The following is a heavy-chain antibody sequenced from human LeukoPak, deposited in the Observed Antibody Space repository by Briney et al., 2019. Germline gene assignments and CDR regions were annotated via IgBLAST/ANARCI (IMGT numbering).Heavy chain of an antibody. CDR3: ARDSVVVVTAIFDY. J-gene: IGHJ4*02. V-gene: IGHV3-7*01. CDR1: GFTFRNYW. D-gene: IGHD2-21*02. CDR2: TKPDGSAE. Sequence: GGSLRLSCAASGFTFRNYWMGWVRQAPGKGLEWVANTKPDGSAEYYADSVRGRFTTSRDNANNFLYLQMNRLRAEDTAVYYCARDSVVVVTAIFDYWGQGTLVTVSS.